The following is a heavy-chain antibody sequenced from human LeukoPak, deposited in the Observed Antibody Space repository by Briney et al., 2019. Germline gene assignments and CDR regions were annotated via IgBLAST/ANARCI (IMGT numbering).Heavy chain of an antibody. J-gene: IGHJ4*02. CDR3: AKESPYASGRTYYFDY. V-gene: IGHV3-23*01. D-gene: IGHD3-10*01. CDR1: GSSFSTYA. Sequence: PGGSLRLSCAASGSSFSTYAMSWVRLAPGRGPEWVSAINSNGGTTYYADPVKGRFTISRDNSKNTVDLQMNSLRAEDTAVYYCAKESPYASGRTYYFDYWGQGTLVTVSS. CDR2: INSNGGTT.